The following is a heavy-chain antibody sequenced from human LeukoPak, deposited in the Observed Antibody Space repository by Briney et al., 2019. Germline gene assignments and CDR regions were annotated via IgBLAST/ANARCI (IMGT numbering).Heavy chain of an antibody. V-gene: IGHV1-69*06. CDR3: ARASYSYDISGWVPFDY. Sequence: SVKVSCKASGGTFSSYAISWVRQAPGQGLEWMGGIIPIFGTANYAQKFQGRVTITADKSTSTAYMELSSLRSEDTAVYYCARASYSYDISGWVPFDYWGQGTLVTVSS. J-gene: IGHJ4*02. CDR2: IIPIFGTA. D-gene: IGHD3-22*01. CDR1: GGTFSSYA.